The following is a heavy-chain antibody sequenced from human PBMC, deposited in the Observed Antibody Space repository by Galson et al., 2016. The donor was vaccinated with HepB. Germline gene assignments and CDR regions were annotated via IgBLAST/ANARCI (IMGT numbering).Heavy chain of an antibody. CDR1: DVSISSSNW. V-gene: IGHV4-4*02. CDR2: IYYSGST. D-gene: IGHD3-3*01. CDR3: ARRDFWSGTQSYFDS. Sequence: ETLSLTCAVSDVSISSSNWWSWVRQPPGKGLEWIGEIYYSGSTKYNPSLGGRITVSVDMSKNHFSLRLSSVTAADTAIYYCARRDFWSGTQSYFDSWGQGVLVTVSS. J-gene: IGHJ4*02.